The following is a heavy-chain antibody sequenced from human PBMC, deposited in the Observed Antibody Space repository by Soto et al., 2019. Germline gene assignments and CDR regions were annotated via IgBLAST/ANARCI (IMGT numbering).Heavy chain of an antibody. CDR2: IIPIFGTT. D-gene: IGHD6-13*01. V-gene: IGHV1-69*01. Sequence: QVQLVQSGAEVRKPGSSVKVSCKASGGSFSRYAITWVRQAPGQGLEWMGGIIPIFGTTNYAQKFQGRVTITADESTSTAYMELSSLRSEDTAVYYCASRAAAGIGYFDSWGQGTRVTVSS. J-gene: IGHJ4*02. CDR1: GGSFSRYA. CDR3: ASRAAAGIGYFDS.